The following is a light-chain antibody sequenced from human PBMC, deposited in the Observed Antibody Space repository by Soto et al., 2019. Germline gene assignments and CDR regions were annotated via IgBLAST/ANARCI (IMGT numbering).Light chain of an antibody. CDR1: SSDVGGYNY. CDR3: SSYTSSSTLYV. V-gene: IGLV2-14*01. CDR2: DVS. Sequence: SVLTQPASLSGSPGRSITIFCNGTSSDVGGYNYVSWYQQHPGKAPKLMIYDVSNRPSGVSNRFSGSKSGNTASLTIPGLQAEDEADYYCSSYTSSSTLYVFGTGTKVTVL. J-gene: IGLJ1*01.